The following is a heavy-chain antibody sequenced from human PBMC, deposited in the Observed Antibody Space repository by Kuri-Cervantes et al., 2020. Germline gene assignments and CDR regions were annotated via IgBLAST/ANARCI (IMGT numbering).Heavy chain of an antibody. CDR3: ARWSGSSGWYWDDPYYYYMDV. V-gene: IGHV3-7*02. CDR2: IKQDGSET. CDR1: GFTFSSYA. Sequence: GESLKISCAASGFTFSSYAMSWVRQAPGKGLEWVANIKQDGSETHYVDSVKGRFTISRDNAKNSLYLQMNSLRAEDTAVYYCARWSGSSGWYWDDPYYYYMDVWGKGTTVTVSS. J-gene: IGHJ6*03. D-gene: IGHD6-19*01.